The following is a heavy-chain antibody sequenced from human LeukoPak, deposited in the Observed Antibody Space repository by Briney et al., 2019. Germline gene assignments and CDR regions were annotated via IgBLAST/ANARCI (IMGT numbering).Heavy chain of an antibody. Sequence: GGSLRLSCAASGFTFSTYGMHWVRQAPGKGLEWVAFIRYDGSNKYYADSVKGRFTISRDNSKNTVYLQMNSLRAEDTAVYYCARDYGSGSYYNTAYWGQGTLVTVSS. CDR2: IRYDGSNK. CDR1: GFTFSTYG. CDR3: ARDYGSGSYYNTAY. J-gene: IGHJ4*02. V-gene: IGHV3-30*02. D-gene: IGHD3-10*01.